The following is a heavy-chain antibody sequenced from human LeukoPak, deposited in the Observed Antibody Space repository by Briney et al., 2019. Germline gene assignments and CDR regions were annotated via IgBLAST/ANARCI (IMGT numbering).Heavy chain of an antibody. CDR3: AKDVCTSPRCLLYSDS. D-gene: IGHD2-8*01. CDR2: ISGVNT. CDR1: GFAFSNYA. Sequence: GSTMRLSCATSGFAFSNYAMSWFRQAPGKGLDWVSGISGVNTYYADSVKGRFTISRDNSKNVLYVQMNRLRVEDTAVYFCAKDVCTSPRCLLYSDSWGQGILVTVSS. J-gene: IGHJ4*02. V-gene: IGHV3-23*01.